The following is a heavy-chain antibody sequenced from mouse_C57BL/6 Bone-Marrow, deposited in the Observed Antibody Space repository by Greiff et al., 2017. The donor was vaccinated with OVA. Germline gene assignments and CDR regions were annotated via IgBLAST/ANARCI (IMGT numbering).Heavy chain of an antibody. CDR2: IYPRSGNT. CDR3: ARGLLYYYGDY. J-gene: IGHJ2*01. D-gene: IGHD1-1*01. CDR1: GYTFTSYG. V-gene: IGHV1-81*01. Sequence: VHLVESGAELARPGASVKLSCKASGYTFTSYGISWVKQRTGQGLEWIGEIYPRSGNTYYNEKFKGKATLTADKSSSTAYMELRSLTSEDSAVYFCARGLLYYYGDYWGQGTTLTVSS.